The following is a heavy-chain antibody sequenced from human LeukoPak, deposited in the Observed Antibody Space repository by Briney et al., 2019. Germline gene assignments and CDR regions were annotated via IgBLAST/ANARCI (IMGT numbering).Heavy chain of an antibody. D-gene: IGHD1-1*01. Sequence: PGGSLRLSCAASGFIFNTHGMHWVRQAPGKGLEWVADISYDGSDKYFADSVEGRFTISRDDSKNMMYLQMNSLRAEDTAVYYCARDRTYTWTFDYWGQRTLDTVSS. V-gene: IGHV3-30*03. CDR3: ARDRTYTWTFDY. CDR1: GFIFNTHG. CDR2: ISYDGSDK. J-gene: IGHJ4*02.